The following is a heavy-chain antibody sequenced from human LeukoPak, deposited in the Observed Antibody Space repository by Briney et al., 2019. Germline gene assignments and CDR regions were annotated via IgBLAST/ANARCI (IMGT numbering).Heavy chain of an antibody. CDR2: INHSGST. J-gene: IGHJ4*01. Sequence: SETLSLTCAVYGGSFSGYYLSWIRQPPAKGLEGIGEINHSGSTNYNPSLKSRVTISVDTSKNQFSLKLSSAAASDTAVYFCVRVLRHIAADGTRFDCWGDGSLVPVSS. CDR3: VRVLRHIAADGTRFDC. V-gene: IGHV4-34*01. CDR1: GGSFSGYY. D-gene: IGHD6-13*01.